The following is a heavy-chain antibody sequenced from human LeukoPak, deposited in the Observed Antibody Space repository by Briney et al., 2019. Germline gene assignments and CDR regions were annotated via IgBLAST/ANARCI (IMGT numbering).Heavy chain of an antibody. Sequence: PSETLSLTCTVSGGSISSSSYYWGWIRQPPGKGLEWIGSIYYSGSTYYNPSLKSRVTISVDTSKNQFSLKLSSVTAADTAVYYCARVGRRDSSGYLIDYWGQGTLVTVSS. CDR3: ARVGRRDSSGYLIDY. D-gene: IGHD3-22*01. V-gene: IGHV4-39*07. CDR2: IYYSGST. CDR1: GGSISSSSYY. J-gene: IGHJ4*02.